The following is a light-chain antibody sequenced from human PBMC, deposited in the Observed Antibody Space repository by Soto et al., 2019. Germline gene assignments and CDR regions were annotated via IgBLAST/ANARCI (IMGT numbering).Light chain of an antibody. V-gene: IGKV1-5*03. CDR3: QQYNSFPWT. J-gene: IGKJ1*01. CDR1: QSFSGW. Sequence: DIQMTQSPSTLSASVGDRVTITCRASQSFSGWLAWYQQKPGKAPKLLIYKASSLERGVPSRFNGSAFGTEFTLTISSLQPEDFATYFCQQYNSFPWTFGQGTKVEIK. CDR2: KAS.